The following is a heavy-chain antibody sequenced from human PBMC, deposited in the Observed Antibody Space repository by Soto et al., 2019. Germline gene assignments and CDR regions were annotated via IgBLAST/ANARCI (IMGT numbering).Heavy chain of an antibody. CDR3: AASVSI. CDR1: GFTFTSYA. Sequence: QMQLVQSGPEVKKPGTSVKVSCKASGFTFTSYAVQWVRQARGQRLEWIGWIVVGSGNTNYAQKFQERVTITRDMATSTAYMELSSLRSEDTAVYYCAASVSIWGQGTMVTVSS. CDR2: IVVGSGNT. J-gene: IGHJ3*02. V-gene: IGHV1-58*01.